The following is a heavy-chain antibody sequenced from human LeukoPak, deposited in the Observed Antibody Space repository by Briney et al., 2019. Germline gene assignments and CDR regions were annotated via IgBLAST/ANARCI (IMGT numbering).Heavy chain of an antibody. D-gene: IGHD6-19*01. V-gene: IGHV3-11*01. CDR1: GFTFSDYY. J-gene: IGHJ4*02. CDR2: ISSSGSTI. CDR3: AKDLAVAGTDY. Sequence: GGSLRLSCAASGFTFSDYYMSWIRQAPGKGLEWVSYISSSGSTIYYADSVKGRFTISRDNAKNSLYLQMDSLRAEDTAVYYCAKDLAVAGTDYWGQGTLVTVSS.